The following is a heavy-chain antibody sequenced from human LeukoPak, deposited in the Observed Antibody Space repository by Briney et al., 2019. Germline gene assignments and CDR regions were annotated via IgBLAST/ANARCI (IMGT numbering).Heavy chain of an antibody. CDR3: AREEIAAAGRGGFH. CDR2: ISVYNGST. J-gene: IGHJ4*02. Sequence: SVKVSCKASGYIFTSYAISWVREVPGQGLEWMGWISVYNGSTNYAEKFQGRVTMTTDTWTSTAYMELRSLRSDDTAIYYCAREEIAAAGRGGFHWGQGTLVTVSS. CDR1: GYIFTSYA. D-gene: IGHD6-13*01. V-gene: IGHV1-18*01.